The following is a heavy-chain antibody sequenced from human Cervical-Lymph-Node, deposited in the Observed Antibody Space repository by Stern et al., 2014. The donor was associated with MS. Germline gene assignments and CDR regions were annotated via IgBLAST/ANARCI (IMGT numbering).Heavy chain of an antibody. Sequence: QLQLQESGPGLVKPSETLSLTCSVSGGSINSSDYYWDWIRQPPGKGLEWIGSVFYTGITSYNPSLKSRVTISADTPKNQFSLRLSSVTAADTAIYYCARLYKGEISPFSVFQSFSNWFDPWGQGTLVTVSS. J-gene: IGHJ5*02. CDR2: VFYTGIT. CDR1: GGSINSSDYY. V-gene: IGHV4-39*01. CDR3: ARLYKGEISPFSVFQSFSNWFDP. D-gene: IGHD3-16*01.